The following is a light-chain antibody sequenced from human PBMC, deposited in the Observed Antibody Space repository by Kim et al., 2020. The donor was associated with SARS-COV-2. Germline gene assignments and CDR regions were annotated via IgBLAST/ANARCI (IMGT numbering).Light chain of an antibody. Sequence: SYELTQPPSVSVSPGQTASITCSGYKMGDKYVSWYQQKPGQSPVVVIYHDNQRPSGIPERFSGPNSGNTATLTISGAEAMDEADYYCQAWDSSTHNYV. J-gene: IGLJ1*01. CDR1: KMGDKY. CDR3: QAWDSSTHNYV. V-gene: IGLV3-1*01. CDR2: HDN.